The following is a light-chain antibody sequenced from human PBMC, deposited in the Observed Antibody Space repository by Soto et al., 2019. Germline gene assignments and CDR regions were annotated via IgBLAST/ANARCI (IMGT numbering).Light chain of an antibody. V-gene: IGKV1-39*01. J-gene: IGKJ4*01. CDR1: QNIKSY. Sequence: DIQMTQSPSSLSASVGDRVTITCRASQNIKSYLNWYQQKPGSAPTVLIYGASSLQSGVPSRFSGSGSGTDFTLTISNLQPEDSATYYCQQSYNTPRTFGGGAQVEIK. CDR2: GAS. CDR3: QQSYNTPRT.